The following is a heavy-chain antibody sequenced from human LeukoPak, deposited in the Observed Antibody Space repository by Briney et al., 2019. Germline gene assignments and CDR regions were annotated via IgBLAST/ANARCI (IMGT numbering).Heavy chain of an antibody. CDR1: GFTFDDYA. Sequence: PGGSLRLSCAASGFTFDDYAMHWVRQAPGKGLEWVSGISWNSGSIGYADSVKGRFTISRDNAKNSLYLQMNSLRAEDTALYYCAKDQDFDSWGQGTLVTVSS. CDR3: AKDQDFDS. CDR2: ISWNSGSI. V-gene: IGHV3-9*01. J-gene: IGHJ4*02.